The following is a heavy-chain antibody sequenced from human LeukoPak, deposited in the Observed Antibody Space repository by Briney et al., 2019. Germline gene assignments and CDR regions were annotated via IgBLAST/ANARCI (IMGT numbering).Heavy chain of an antibody. CDR3: AKEIGGTGNCDY. J-gene: IGHJ4*02. D-gene: IGHD1-1*01. CDR1: GFTFSDYA. CDR2: ISGSGDST. V-gene: IGHV3-23*01. Sequence: GGSLRLSCAASGFTFSDYAMNLVRQAPGKGLEWVSAISGSGDSTYYADTLKGRFTIPRDNSKNMLFLQMNSLRAEDTAVYYCAKEIGGTGNCDYWGQGTLVTVSS.